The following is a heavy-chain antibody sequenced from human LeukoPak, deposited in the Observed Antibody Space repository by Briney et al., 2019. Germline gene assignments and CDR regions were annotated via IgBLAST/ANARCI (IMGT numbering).Heavy chain of an antibody. CDR1: GLTFSSYA. D-gene: IGHD3-10*01. V-gene: IGHV3-30*04. Sequence: GGSLRLSCAASGLTFSSYAMHWVRQAPGKGLEWVAVISYDGSNKYYADSVKGRFTISRDNSKNTLYLQMNSLRAEDTAVYYCAREGSYYGSPNFDYWGQGTLVTVSS. CDR2: ISYDGSNK. CDR3: AREGSYYGSPNFDY. J-gene: IGHJ4*02.